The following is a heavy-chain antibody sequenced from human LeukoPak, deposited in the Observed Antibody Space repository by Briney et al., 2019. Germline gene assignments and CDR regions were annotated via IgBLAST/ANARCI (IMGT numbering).Heavy chain of an antibody. D-gene: IGHD2-15*01. CDR2: ISYDGSSK. CDR1: GFTFSSCG. CDR3: AKDQSIVVVVAAMDV. Sequence: GGSLRLSCAASGFTFSSCGVHWVRQAPGKGLEWVAVISYDGSSKYYADSVKGRFTISRDNSKNTLYLQMNSLRAEDTAVYYCAKDQSIVVVVAAMDVWGQGTTVTVSS. V-gene: IGHV3-30*18. J-gene: IGHJ6*02.